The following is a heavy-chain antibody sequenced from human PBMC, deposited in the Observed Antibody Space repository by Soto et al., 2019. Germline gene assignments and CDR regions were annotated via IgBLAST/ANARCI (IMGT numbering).Heavy chain of an antibody. J-gene: IGHJ6*03. V-gene: IGHV1-8*01. Sequence: QVQLVQSGAEVKKPGASVKVSCKASGYTFTSYDINWVRQATGQGLEWMGWMNPNSGNTGYAQKFQGRVTMTRNTSISTAYMELSSLRSEDTAVYYCARSGQLWLQDTYYYYYYMDVWGKGTTVTVSS. CDR1: GYTFTSYD. D-gene: IGHD5-18*01. CDR3: ARSGQLWLQDTYYYYYYMDV. CDR2: MNPNSGNT.